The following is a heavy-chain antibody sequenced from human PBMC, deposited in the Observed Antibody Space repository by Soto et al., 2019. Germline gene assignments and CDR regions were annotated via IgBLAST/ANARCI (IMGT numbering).Heavy chain of an antibody. CDR3: ATLSSDFDWLIRPFDP. V-gene: IGHV1-24*01. CDR1: GYTLTELS. J-gene: IGHJ5*02. Sequence: ASVKVSCKVSGYTLTELSMHWVRQAPGEGLEWMGGFDPEDGETIYAQKFQGRVTMTEDTSTDTAYMELSSLRSEDTAVYYCATLSSDFDWLIRPFDPWGQGTLVTAPQ. D-gene: IGHD3-9*01. CDR2: FDPEDGET.